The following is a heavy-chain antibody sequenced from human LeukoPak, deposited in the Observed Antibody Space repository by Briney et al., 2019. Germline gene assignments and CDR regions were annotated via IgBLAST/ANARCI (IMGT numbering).Heavy chain of an antibody. J-gene: IGHJ4*02. CDR3: ASQSSVDGIAIDY. V-gene: IGHV3-21*01. Sequence: PGGSLRLSCAASGFTFSSYSMNWVRQAPGKGLEWVSSISSSSSYIYYADSVKGRFTISRDNAKNSLYLQMNSLRAEDTAVYYCASQSSVDGIAIDYWGQGTLVTVSS. D-gene: IGHD2-21*01. CDR1: GFTFSSYS. CDR2: ISSSSSYI.